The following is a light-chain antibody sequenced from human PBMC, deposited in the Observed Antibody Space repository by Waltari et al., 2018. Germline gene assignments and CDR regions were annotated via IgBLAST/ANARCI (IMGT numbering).Light chain of an antibody. V-gene: IGLV2-11*01. J-gene: IGLJ2*01. Sequence: QSALTQLRPLLGPPGPSVTIPCTGTSSDVGGYTSVSWYQQHPGKAPKLMFYVVTKRTSRVPDRFYGSKFGNTVSLTISGRQAEDEADYYSCSYAGSYTVLFGGGTKLTVL. CDR2: VVT. CDR1: SSDVGGYTS. CDR3: CSYAGSYTVL.